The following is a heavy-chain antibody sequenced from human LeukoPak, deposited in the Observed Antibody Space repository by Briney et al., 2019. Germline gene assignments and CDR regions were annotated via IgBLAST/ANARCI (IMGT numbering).Heavy chain of an antibody. Sequence: PGGSLRLSCAASGFTFSSYSMNWVRQAPGKGLEWVSVIYSGGSTYYADSVKGRFTISRDNSKNTLYLQMNSLRAEDTAVYYCARVKYEAAAPTYYYYYYMDVWGKGTTVTISS. J-gene: IGHJ6*03. CDR3: ARVKYEAAAPTYYYYYYMDV. D-gene: IGHD6-13*01. CDR2: IYSGGST. CDR1: GFTFSSYS. V-gene: IGHV3-53*01.